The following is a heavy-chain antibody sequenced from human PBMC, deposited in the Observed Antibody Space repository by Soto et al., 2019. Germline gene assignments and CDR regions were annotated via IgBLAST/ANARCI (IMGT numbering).Heavy chain of an antibody. J-gene: IGHJ4*02. V-gene: IGHV1-69*01. Sequence: QVQLVQSGAEVKKPGSSVKVSCKASGGTFSSYAISWVRQAPGQGLEWMGGIIPIFGTANYAQKFQGRVTITADESTSTAYRELSSLRSEDTAVYYCARVLGGYLRATTNLDYWGQVTVVAVS. CDR2: IIPIFGTA. D-gene: IGHD5-12*01. CDR1: GGTFSSYA. CDR3: ARVLGGYLRATTNLDY.